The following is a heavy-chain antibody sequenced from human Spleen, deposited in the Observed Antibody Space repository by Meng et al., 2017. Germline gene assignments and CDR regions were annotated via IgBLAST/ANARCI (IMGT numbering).Heavy chain of an antibody. Sequence: GESLKISCAASGFTFNNYAMTWVRQAPGKGLEWVSVISGSGCSTHYADSVKGRFTVSRDNSKNTLSLQMNSLKTEDTGVYYCQWLSTHPPDQWGQGTLVTVSS. J-gene: IGHJ4*01. V-gene: IGHV3-23*01. D-gene: IGHD3-22*01. CDR1: GFTFNNYA. CDR3: QWLSTHPPDQ. CDR2: ISGSGCST.